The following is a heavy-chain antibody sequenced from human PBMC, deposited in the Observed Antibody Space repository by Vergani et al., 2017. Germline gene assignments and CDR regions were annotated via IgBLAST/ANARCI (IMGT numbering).Heavy chain of an antibody. D-gene: IGHD5-12*01. CDR1: GGSISSGGYY. CDR2: IYYSGRT. V-gene: IGHV4-31*03. J-gene: IGHJ4*02. Sequence: QVQLQESGPGLVKPSQTLSLTCTVSGGSISSGGYYWSWIRQHPGKGLEWIGYIYYSGRTYYNPSLKSRVTISVDTSKNQFSLKLSSVTAADTAVYYCARGLIAGENRGYSDWGQGTLVTVSS. CDR3: ARGLIAGENRGYSD.